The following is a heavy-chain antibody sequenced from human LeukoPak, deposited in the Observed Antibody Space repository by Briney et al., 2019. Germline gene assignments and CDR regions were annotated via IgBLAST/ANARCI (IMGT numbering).Heavy chain of an antibody. D-gene: IGHD2-2*01. CDR3: ARGVDIVVVPAAQYYFDY. J-gene: IGHJ4*02. CDR2: IYYSGST. Sequence: SETLSLTCTVSGGSISSGGYYWSWIRQHPGKGLEWIGYIYYSGSTYYNPSLKSRVTISVDTSKNQFSPKLSSVTAADTAVYYCARGVDIVVVPAAQYYFDYWGQGTLVTVSS. V-gene: IGHV4-31*03. CDR1: GGSISSGGYY.